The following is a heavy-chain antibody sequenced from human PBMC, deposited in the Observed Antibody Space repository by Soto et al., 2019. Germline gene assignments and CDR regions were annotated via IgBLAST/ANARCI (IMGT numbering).Heavy chain of an antibody. Sequence: SDTLSVTCTVSGGSISTYYWSWILQTPGKGLEWIGYIYYSGSTNYNPSLKSRVTMSVDTSKNQFSLKLRSVTAADTAVYYCARDPGSSWYEGDAFDIWGQGTMVTVSS. V-gene: IGHV4-59*01. CDR1: GGSISTYY. CDR2: IYYSGST. D-gene: IGHD6-13*01. J-gene: IGHJ3*02. CDR3: ARDPGSSWYEGDAFDI.